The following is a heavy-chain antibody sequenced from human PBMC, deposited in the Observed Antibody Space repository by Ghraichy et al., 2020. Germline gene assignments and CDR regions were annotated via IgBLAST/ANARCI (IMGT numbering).Heavy chain of an antibody. J-gene: IGHJ3*02. CDR1: GFSFSKYV. CDR3: ASEQGDAFDI. CDR2: ISNGGRDK. V-gene: IGHV3-33*01. Sequence: GESLNISCVVSGFSFSKYVMHWVRQAPGRGLEWVAFISNGGRDKFHADSVKGRFTISGDISENTVYLQMDSLRAEDTAVYYCASEQGDAFDIWGQGTMVTVSS.